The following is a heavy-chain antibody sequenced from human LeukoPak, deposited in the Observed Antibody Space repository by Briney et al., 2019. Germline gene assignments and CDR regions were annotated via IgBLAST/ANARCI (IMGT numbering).Heavy chain of an antibody. CDR2: INTNTGNP. V-gene: IGHV7-4-1*02. Sequence: ASVKVSCKASGYTFTSYAMNWVRQAPGQGLEWMGWINTNTGNPTYAQGFTGRFVFSLDTSVSTAYLQISSLKAEDTAVYYCARFLYDSNGDAFDIWGQRTMVTVSS. J-gene: IGHJ3*02. D-gene: IGHD3-22*01. CDR3: ARFLYDSNGDAFDI. CDR1: GYTFTSYA.